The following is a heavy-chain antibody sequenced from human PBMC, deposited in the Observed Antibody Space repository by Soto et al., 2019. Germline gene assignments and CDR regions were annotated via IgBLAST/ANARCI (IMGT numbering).Heavy chain of an antibody. CDR1: GFTFSVHY. CDR2: IRNKANSYTT. Sequence: PVGSLRLSCAASGFTFSVHYMDWVRQAPGKGLEWVARIRNKANSYTTEYAASVKGRFTISRDDSKNSLYLQMNSLKTDDTAVYFCVRARITTTPYYFDYWGQGTLVTVSS. V-gene: IGHV3-72*01. CDR3: VRARITTTPYYFDY. J-gene: IGHJ4*02. D-gene: IGHD1-20*01.